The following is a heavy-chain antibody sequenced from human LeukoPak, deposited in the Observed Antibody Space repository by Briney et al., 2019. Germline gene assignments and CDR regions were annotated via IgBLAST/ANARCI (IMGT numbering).Heavy chain of an antibody. J-gene: IGHJ3*02. CDR2: IYYSGST. D-gene: IGHD3-3*01. CDR1: GGSISSYY. Sequence: SETLSLTCTVSGGSISSYYWSWIRQPPGKGLEWIGYIYYSGSTNYNPSLKSRVTISVYTSKNQFSLKLSSVTAADTAVYYCARTTYYDFWSGWGAFDIWGQGTMVTVSS. CDR3: ARTTYYDFWSGWGAFDI. V-gene: IGHV4-59*01.